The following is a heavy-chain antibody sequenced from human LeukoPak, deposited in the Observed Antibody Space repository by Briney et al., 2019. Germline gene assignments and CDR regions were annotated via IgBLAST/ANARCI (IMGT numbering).Heavy chain of an antibody. CDR3: VRKLTGTTFFDY. Sequence: GGSLRLSCAASGFTFSSYDLNWVRQAPGKGLEWVSYIVGNGITIYYADSVKGRFTISRDNAKNSLYLQMNSLRAEDTAVYYCVRKLTGTTFFDYWGQGTLVTVSS. CDR1: GFTFSSYD. J-gene: IGHJ4*02. V-gene: IGHV3-48*03. CDR2: IVGNGITI. D-gene: IGHD1-1*01.